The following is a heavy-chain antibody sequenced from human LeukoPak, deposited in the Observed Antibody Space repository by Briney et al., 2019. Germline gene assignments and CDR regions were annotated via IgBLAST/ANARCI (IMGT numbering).Heavy chain of an antibody. CDR3: ARDLTGYYGSGAFDP. V-gene: IGHV3-30*04. J-gene: IGHJ5*02. CDR1: GFTFSNYA. Sequence: GGSLRLSCAASGFTFSNYAMHWVRQAPGKGLEWVAVISYDGSNKYYADSVKGRFTISRDNSKNTLYLQMNSLRAEDTAVYYCARDLTGYYGSGAFDPWGQGTLVTVSS. CDR2: ISYDGSNK. D-gene: IGHD3-10*01.